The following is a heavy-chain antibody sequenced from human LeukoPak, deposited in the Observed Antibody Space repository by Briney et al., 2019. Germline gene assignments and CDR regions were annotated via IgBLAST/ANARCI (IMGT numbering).Heavy chain of an antibody. Sequence: ASVKVSCKASGYIFTSYAISWVRQAPGQGLEWVGWISAYNGNTDYAQKLQGRVTMTTDTSTSTAYMELRSLRSDDTAVYYCAREGGVGAVADHFDYWGQGTPVTVSS. D-gene: IGHD6-19*01. V-gene: IGHV1-18*01. J-gene: IGHJ4*02. CDR1: GYIFTSYA. CDR3: AREGGVGAVADHFDY. CDR2: ISAYNGNT.